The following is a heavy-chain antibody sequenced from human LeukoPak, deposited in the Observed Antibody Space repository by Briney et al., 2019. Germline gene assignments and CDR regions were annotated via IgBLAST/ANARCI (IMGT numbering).Heavy chain of an antibody. CDR3: ASHKTWELPAY. J-gene: IGHJ4*02. Sequence: SVKVSCKPSGGTFSSYAISWVRQAPGQGLEWMGGIIPIFGTANYAQKFQGRVTITADESTSTAYMELSSLRSEDTAVYYCASHKTWELPAYWGQGTLVTVSS. CDR2: IIPIFGTA. V-gene: IGHV1-69*13. D-gene: IGHD1-26*01. CDR1: GGTFSSYA.